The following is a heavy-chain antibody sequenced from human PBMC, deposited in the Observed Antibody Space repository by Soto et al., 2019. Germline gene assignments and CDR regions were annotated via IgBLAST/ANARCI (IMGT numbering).Heavy chain of an antibody. Sequence: SVKVSCKASGGTFGSYAISWVRQAPGQGLEWMGGIIPIFGTANYAQKFQGRVTITADESTSTVYMELSSLRSEDTAVYYCARERSSHDAFDIWGQGTMVTVSS. D-gene: IGHD1-26*01. J-gene: IGHJ3*02. CDR1: GGTFGSYA. CDR2: IIPIFGTA. CDR3: ARERSSHDAFDI. V-gene: IGHV1-69*13.